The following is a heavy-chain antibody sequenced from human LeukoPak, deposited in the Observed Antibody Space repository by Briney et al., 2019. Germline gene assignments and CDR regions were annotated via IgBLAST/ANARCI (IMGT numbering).Heavy chain of an antibody. CDR2: ISAYNGNT. Sequence: GASVKVSCKASGYTFTSYGISWVRQAPGQGLEWMGWISAYNGNTNYAQKLQGRVTMTTDTSTSTAYMELRSLRSDDTAVYYRARHVKTRHTDYVWGSYRPAYYFDYWGQGTLVTVSS. CDR3: ARHVKTRHTDYVWGSYRPAYYFDY. V-gene: IGHV1-18*01. J-gene: IGHJ4*02. CDR1: GYTFTSYG. D-gene: IGHD3-16*02.